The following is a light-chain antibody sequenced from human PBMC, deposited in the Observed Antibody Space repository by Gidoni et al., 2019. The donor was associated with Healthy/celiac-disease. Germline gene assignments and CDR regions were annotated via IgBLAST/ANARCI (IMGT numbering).Light chain of an antibody. CDR2: QDS. Sequence: SYELPQPPSVSVSPGQTASITCPGDKFGDKYACWYQQKPGQSPVLVIYQDSKRPSGIPERFSGSNSGNTATLTISGTQAMDEADYYCQAWESSTVVFGGGTKLTVL. V-gene: IGLV3-1*01. J-gene: IGLJ2*01. CDR3: QAWESSTVV. CDR1: KFGDKY.